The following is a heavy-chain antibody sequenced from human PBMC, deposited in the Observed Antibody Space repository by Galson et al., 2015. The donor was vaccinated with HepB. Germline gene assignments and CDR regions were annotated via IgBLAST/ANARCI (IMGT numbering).Heavy chain of an antibody. Sequence: SVKVSCKVSGYTLTELSMHWVRQAPGKGLEWMGGFDPEDGETIYAQKFQGRVTMTEDTSTDTAYMELSSLRSEDTAVYYCATGFGDKAAAGTYPYMDVWGKGTTVTVSS. D-gene: IGHD6-13*01. J-gene: IGHJ6*03. CDR1: GYTLTELS. CDR3: ATGFGDKAAAGTYPYMDV. V-gene: IGHV1-24*01. CDR2: FDPEDGET.